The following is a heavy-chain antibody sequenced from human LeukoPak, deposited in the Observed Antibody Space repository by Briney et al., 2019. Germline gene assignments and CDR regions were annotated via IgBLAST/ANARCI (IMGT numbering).Heavy chain of an antibody. CDR1: GYDFTNYG. J-gene: IGHJ6*03. D-gene: IGHD3-10*01. CDR2: IRVYNGNT. CDR3: ARYASGNYYSSSETFYYYYLDV. V-gene: IGHV1-18*01. Sequence: ASVTLSCKASGYDFTNYGISWVRQARGQGLEWMGWIRVYNGNTNYAQKVKGRVSMTTDTPTSTAYMELRNLRSDDTAVYYCARYASGNYYSSSETFYYYYLDVWGKGTTVTVSS.